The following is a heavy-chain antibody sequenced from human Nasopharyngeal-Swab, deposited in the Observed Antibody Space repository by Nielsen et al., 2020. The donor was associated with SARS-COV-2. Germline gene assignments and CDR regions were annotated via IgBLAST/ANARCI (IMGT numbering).Heavy chain of an antibody. V-gene: IGHV1-18*01. CDR1: GYTFTSYG. Sequence: ASVKVSCKASGYTFTSYGISRVRQAPGQGLEWMGWISAYNGNTNYAQKLQGRVTMTTDTSTSTAYMELRSLRTDDTAVYYCARDGYTYYDILTGYKHFDYWGQGTLVTVSS. J-gene: IGHJ4*02. D-gene: IGHD3-9*01. CDR3: ARDGYTYYDILTGYKHFDY. CDR2: ISAYNGNT.